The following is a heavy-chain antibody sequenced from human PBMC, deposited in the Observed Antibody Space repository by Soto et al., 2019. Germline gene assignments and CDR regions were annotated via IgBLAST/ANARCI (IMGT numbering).Heavy chain of an antibody. CDR3: ARRGYCSGGRCYSEPFDI. CDR1: GASISSSSYY. D-gene: IGHD2-15*01. Sequence: QLQLQESGPGLVKPSETLSLTCTVSGASISSSSYYWGWIRQPPGKGLELIGSIYYSGRTYNNPSLESGVTISVDTSKNQFSLKRSSVTAADTAVYYCARRGYCSGGRCYSEPFDIWGQGTMVTVSS. V-gene: IGHV4-39*01. J-gene: IGHJ3*02. CDR2: IYYSGRT.